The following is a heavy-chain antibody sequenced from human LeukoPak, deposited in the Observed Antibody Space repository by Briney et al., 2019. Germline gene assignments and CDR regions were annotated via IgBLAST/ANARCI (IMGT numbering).Heavy chain of an antibody. CDR1: GFTFSSYS. V-gene: IGHV3-21*01. CDR3: ARDEHYDYVWGSYRNIDY. CDR2: ISSSSSYI. D-gene: IGHD3-16*02. Sequence: GGSLRLSCAASGFTFSSYSMNWVRQAPGEGLEWVSSISSSSSYIYYADSVKGRFTISRDNAKNSLYLQMNSLRAEDTAVYYCARDEHYDYVWGSYRNIDYWGQGTLVTVSS. J-gene: IGHJ4*02.